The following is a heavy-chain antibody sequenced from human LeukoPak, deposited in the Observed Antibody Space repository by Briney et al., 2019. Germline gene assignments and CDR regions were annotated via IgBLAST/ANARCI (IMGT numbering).Heavy chain of an antibody. J-gene: IGHJ4*02. CDR2: INPSGGST. CDR3: ARELHGDLGRGFDY. D-gene: IGHD4-17*01. V-gene: IGHV1-46*01. CDR1: GYTFTSYD. Sequence: ASVKVSCKASGYTFTSYDINWVRQAPGQGLEWMGIINPSGGSTTYAQKFQGRVTMTRDTSTSTVYMDLSSLRSEDTAVYYCARELHGDLGRGFDYWGQGTLVTVSS.